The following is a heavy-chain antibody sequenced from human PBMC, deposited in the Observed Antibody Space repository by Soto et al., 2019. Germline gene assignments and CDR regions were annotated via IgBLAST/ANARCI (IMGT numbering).Heavy chain of an antibody. J-gene: IGHJ6*03. CDR3: ARRYCSSTSCYGYYYYYYMDV. CDR2: ISSSGSTI. Sequence: GGSLRLSCAASGFTFSDYYMSWIRQAPGKGLEWVSYISSSGSTIYYADSVKGRFTISRDNAKNSLYLQMNSLRAEDTAVYYCARRYCSSTSCYGYYYYYYMDVWGKGTTVTVPS. CDR1: GFTFSDYY. D-gene: IGHD2-2*01. V-gene: IGHV3-11*01.